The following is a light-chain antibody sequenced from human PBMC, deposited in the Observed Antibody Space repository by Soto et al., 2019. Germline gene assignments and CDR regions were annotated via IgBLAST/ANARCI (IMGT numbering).Light chain of an antibody. J-gene: IGLJ3*02. Sequence: QSALTQPTSASGSPGQSVTISCTGTSSDVGAYKYVSWYQQYPGKAPKLMIYEVSKRPSGVPDRFSDSKSGNTASLTVSGLQAEEEADYCCTSYAGSNIWVFGGGTQLTVL. CDR2: EVS. CDR3: TSYAGSNIWV. V-gene: IGLV2-8*01. CDR1: SSDVGAYKY.